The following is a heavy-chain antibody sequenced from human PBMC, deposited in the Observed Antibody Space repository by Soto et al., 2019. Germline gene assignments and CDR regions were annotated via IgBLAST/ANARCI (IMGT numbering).Heavy chain of an antibody. CDR2: ISGSGGST. CDR3: AKDSPVGVPLLRDLHD. D-gene: IGHD2-15*01. CDR1: GFTFSNYG. Sequence: PGGSLRLSSAASGFTFSNYGMSWVRQAPGGGLEWVSVISGSGGSTYYADSVKGRFTLSRDNSKNTVYLQMNSLRAEDTAVYYCAKDSPVGVPLLRDLHDWGQGTLVTVSS. J-gene: IGHJ1*01. V-gene: IGHV3-23*01.